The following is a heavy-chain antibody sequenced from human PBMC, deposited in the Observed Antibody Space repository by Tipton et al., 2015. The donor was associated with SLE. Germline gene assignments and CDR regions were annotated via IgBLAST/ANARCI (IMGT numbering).Heavy chain of an antibody. CDR2: IYYSGTT. D-gene: IGHD2-21*01. J-gene: IGHJ3*01. CDR1: GYSLSAGYY. CDR3: AREVIVVNDADGFDL. V-gene: IGHV4-38-2*01. Sequence: GLVKPSETLSPKCAVSGYSLSAGYYWGWVRQPPGKGLEWVGAIYYSGTTFYNPSFKSRVTISVDTSKNEFFLKMSSVTAADTAVYFCAREVIVVNDADGFDLWGQGTMVTVSS.